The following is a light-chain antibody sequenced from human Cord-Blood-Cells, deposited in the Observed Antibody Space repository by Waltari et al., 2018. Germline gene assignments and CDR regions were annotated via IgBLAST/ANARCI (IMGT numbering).Light chain of an antibody. J-gene: IGKJ4*01. CDR2: GAS. CDR3: QQYNNWPPLT. V-gene: IGKV3-15*01. CDR1: QRVSSH. Sequence: DIVMTQPRATLSVSPGERPTLSCRASQRVSSHLAWYQQKPGQAPRLLSYGASTRATGIPARFSGSGSGTEFTLTISSLQSEDFAVYYCQQYNNWPPLTFGGGTKVEIK.